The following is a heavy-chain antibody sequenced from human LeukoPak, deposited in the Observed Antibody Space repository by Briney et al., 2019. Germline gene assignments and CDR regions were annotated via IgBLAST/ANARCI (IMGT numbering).Heavy chain of an antibody. CDR1: GFTFSSYD. CDR3: ARAREPYYYDSSAPGYFDY. J-gene: IGHJ4*02. Sequence: GGSLRLSCAACGFTFSSYDMHWVRQATGKGLEWVSAIGTAGDTYYPGSVKGQFTISRENAKNSLYLQMNSLRAGDTAVYYCARAREPYYYDSSAPGYFDYWGRGTLVIVSS. CDR2: IGTAGDT. V-gene: IGHV3-13*03. D-gene: IGHD3-22*01.